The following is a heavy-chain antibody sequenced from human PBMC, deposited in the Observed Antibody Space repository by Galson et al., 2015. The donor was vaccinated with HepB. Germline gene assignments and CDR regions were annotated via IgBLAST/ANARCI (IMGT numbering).Heavy chain of an antibody. Sequence: QSGAEVKKPGESLRISCKGSGYSFTSYWISWVRQMPGKGLEWMGRIDPSDSYTNYSPSFQGHVTISADKSISTAYLQWSSLKASDTAMYYCARNGKGYCSSTSCYYPRTKGWFDPWGQGTLVTVSS. CDR1: GYSFTSYW. CDR2: IDPSDSYT. CDR3: ARNGKGYCSSTSCYYPRTKGWFDP. D-gene: IGHD2-2*01. V-gene: IGHV5-10-1*01. J-gene: IGHJ5*02.